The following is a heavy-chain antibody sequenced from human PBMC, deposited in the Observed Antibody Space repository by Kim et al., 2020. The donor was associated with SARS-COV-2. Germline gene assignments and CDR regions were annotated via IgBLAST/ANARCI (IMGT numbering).Heavy chain of an antibody. CDR3: ARGLHSGGY. J-gene: IGHJ4*02. CDR2: ST. D-gene: IGHD1-26*01. V-gene: IGHV1-46*01. Sequence: STKYAQNFQGRVTMTRDTSTSTVYMDLSSLRSDDTAVYYCARGLHSGGYWGQGTLVTVSS.